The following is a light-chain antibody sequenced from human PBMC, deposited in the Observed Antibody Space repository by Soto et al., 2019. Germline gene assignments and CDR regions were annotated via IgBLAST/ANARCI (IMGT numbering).Light chain of an antibody. CDR2: EGS. V-gene: IGLV2-23*03. J-gene: IGLJ2*01. Sequence: QSALTQPASVSGSPGQSITISCTGTSSDVGSYNLVSWYQHHPGKAPKLMIYEGSKRPSGVSNRFSGSKSGNPASLTISGLQAEDEADYHCCSYAGSSTFVVFGGGTQLTVL. CDR1: SSDVGSYNL. CDR3: CSYAGSSTFVV.